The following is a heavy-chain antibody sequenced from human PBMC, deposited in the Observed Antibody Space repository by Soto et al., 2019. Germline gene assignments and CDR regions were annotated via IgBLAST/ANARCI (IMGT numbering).Heavy chain of an antibody. Sequence: QVQLVQSGAEVKKPGSSVKVSCKASGGTFSSYAISWVRQDPGQGLEWMGGIIPISGTANYAQKFQGRVTITADESTSTAYMELSSLRSEDTAVYYCARVVVVAATPSRYYYYGMDVWGQGTTVTVSS. CDR1: GGTFSSYA. J-gene: IGHJ6*02. CDR2: IIPISGTA. CDR3: ARVVVVAATPSRYYYYGMDV. V-gene: IGHV1-69*01. D-gene: IGHD2-15*01.